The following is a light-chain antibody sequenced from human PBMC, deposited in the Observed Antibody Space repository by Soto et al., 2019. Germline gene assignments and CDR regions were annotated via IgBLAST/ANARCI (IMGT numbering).Light chain of an antibody. J-gene: IGLJ2*01. Sequence: QSALTQPPSASGSPGQSVTISCTGTSSDVGGYNYVSWYQQHPGKAPKLMIYEVSKRPSGVPDRFSGSKSGNTASLTVSGLQAEDEADYYGSSYAGRYNLRFGGGTKRTV. CDR1: SSDVGGYNY. CDR2: EVS. CDR3: SSYAGRYNLR. V-gene: IGLV2-8*01.